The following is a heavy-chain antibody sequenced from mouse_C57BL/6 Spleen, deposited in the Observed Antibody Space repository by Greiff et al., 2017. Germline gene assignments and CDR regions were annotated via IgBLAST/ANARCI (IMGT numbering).Heavy chain of an antibody. CDR2: ISSGSSTI. J-gene: IGHJ4*01. Sequence: EVKLMESGGGLVKPGGSLKLSCAASGFTFSDYGMHWVRQAPETGLEWVAYISSGSSTIYYADTLKGRFTISRDNAKNTLFLQMTSLRSEDTAMYYCARPGSLRRGAMDYWGQGTSVTVSS. CDR1: GFTFSDYG. V-gene: IGHV5-17*01. D-gene: IGHD3-1*01. CDR3: ARPGSLRRGAMDY.